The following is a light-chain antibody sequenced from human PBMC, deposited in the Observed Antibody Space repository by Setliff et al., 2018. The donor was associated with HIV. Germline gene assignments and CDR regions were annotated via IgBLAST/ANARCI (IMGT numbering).Light chain of an antibody. CDR2: DVS. Sequence: QSVLTQPRSVSGSPGQSVTISCTGTSSDVGGYNYVSWYQQHPGKAPKLMIYDVSERPSGVPDRFSGSKSANTASLTTSGLQAEDEADYYCCSYAGSYTFYVFGTGTKVTVL. V-gene: IGLV2-11*01. J-gene: IGLJ1*01. CDR1: SSDVGGYNY. CDR3: CSYAGSYTFYV.